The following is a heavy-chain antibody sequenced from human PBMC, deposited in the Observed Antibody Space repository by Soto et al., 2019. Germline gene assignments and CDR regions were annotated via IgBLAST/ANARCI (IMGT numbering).Heavy chain of an antibody. Sequence: QVQLVQSGAEVKKPGASVKVSCKASGYTFTSYDINWVRQATGQGLEWMGWMNPNSGNTGYAQKFQSRVNMTRKTSISTGYMELSSLRSEDTAVYYCARVRGIAAAGGGIDYWGQGTLVTVSS. CDR2: MNPNSGNT. D-gene: IGHD6-13*01. J-gene: IGHJ4*02. CDR3: ARVRGIAAAGGGIDY. CDR1: GYTFTSYD. V-gene: IGHV1-8*01.